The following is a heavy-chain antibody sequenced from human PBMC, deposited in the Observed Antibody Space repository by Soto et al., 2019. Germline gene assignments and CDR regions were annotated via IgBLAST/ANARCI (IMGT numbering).Heavy chain of an antibody. CDR3: ARFGRMGVDH. CDR2: TNHRGVT. Sequence: QVHLQQWGAGLLKPSETLSLSCTVSGASFSEYYWSWSRHPPGKGLEWIGETNHRGVTHYNRSLKRRVTIAVETSKNQFSLRLSSVTAAAPGVYYCARFGRMGVDHWGQGTLVIVSS. J-gene: IGHJ4*02. D-gene: IGHD3-16*01. V-gene: IGHV4-34*01. CDR1: GASFSEYY.